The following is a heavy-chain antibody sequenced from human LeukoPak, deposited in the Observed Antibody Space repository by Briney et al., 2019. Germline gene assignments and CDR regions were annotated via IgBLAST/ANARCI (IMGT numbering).Heavy chain of an antibody. Sequence: GGSLRLSCAASGFTFSTYSMNWVRQAPGKGLEWVSSITSSRIYIYYADSVKGRFTISRDNAKNSLYLQMNSLRAEDTAVYYCARTRVVQMFKRFDYWGQGTLVTVSS. V-gene: IGHV3-21*01. D-gene: IGHD2-15*01. J-gene: IGHJ4*02. CDR3: ARTRVVQMFKRFDY. CDR2: ITSSRIYI. CDR1: GFTFSTYS.